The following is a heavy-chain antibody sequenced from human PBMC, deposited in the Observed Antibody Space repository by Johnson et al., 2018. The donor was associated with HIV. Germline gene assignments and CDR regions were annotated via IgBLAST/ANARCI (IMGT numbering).Heavy chain of an antibody. CDR1: GFTVSSNY. CDR3: AGGRDGSSGWEGGAFDI. J-gene: IGHJ3*02. V-gene: IGHV3-66*02. D-gene: IGHD6-19*01. CDR2: IYSGGST. Sequence: VQLVESGGGLVQPGGSLRLSCAASGFTVSSNYMSWVRQAPGKGLEWVSVIYSGGSTYYTDSVKGRFTISRDNSNNTLHLQMNSLRAEDTVVYYCAGGRDGSSGWEGGAFDIWGQGTMVTVSS.